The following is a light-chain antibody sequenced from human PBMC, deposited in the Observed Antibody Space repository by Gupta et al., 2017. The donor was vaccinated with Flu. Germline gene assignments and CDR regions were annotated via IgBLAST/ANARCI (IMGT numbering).Light chain of an antibody. Sequence: DTVITQDPESLPVSVTETATLNCRSSQSCRDNSNDNNYLAWYQQKPGQPPKLLIHWASTRQSGVPDRFSGSGSGTDFTLTISILQAEDVAVYYCQQCYTTPLTFGHGTKVDIK. CDR1: QSCRDNSNDNNY. CDR2: WAS. CDR3: QQCYTTPLT. V-gene: IGKV4-1*01. J-gene: IGKJ1*01.